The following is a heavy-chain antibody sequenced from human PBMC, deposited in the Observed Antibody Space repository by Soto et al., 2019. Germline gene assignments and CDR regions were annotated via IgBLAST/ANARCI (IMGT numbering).Heavy chain of an antibody. J-gene: IGHJ3*02. D-gene: IGHD3-10*01. V-gene: IGHV4-59*01. CDR3: ARDPAYGSGSYDAFDI. Sequence: SETLSLTCTVSGGSISSYYWSWIRQPPGKGLEWIGYIYYSGSTNYNPSLKSRVTISVDTSKNQFSLKLSSVTAADTAVYYCARDPAYGSGSYDAFDIWGQGTMVTVSS. CDR2: IYYSGST. CDR1: GGSISSYY.